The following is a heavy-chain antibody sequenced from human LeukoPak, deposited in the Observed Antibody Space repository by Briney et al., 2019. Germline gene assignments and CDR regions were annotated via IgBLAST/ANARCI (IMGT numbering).Heavy chain of an antibody. V-gene: IGHV3-30*03. Sequence: GGSLRLSCAASGFTFSSYSMNWVRQAPGKGLEWVAVISYDGSNKYYADFVKGRFTISRDNSKNTLYLQMNSLRAEDTAVYYCARAGPFITMVRGVDYWGQGTLVTVSS. D-gene: IGHD3-10*01. CDR3: ARAGPFITMVRGVDY. J-gene: IGHJ4*02. CDR1: GFTFSSYS. CDR2: ISYDGSNK.